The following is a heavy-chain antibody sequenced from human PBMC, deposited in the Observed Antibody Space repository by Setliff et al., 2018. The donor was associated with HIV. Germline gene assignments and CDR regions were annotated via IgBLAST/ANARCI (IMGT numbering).Heavy chain of an antibody. D-gene: IGHD2-2*01. V-gene: IGHV4-38-2*01. Sequence: SETLSLTCAVSGYSISSGYYWGWIRQPPGKGLEWIGSIYHSGSTYYNPSLKSRVTMSVDTSKNQFSLKVKSVTAADTAVYYCARQKKSSSWSPNDYWGQGTLVTVSS. J-gene: IGHJ4*02. CDR3: ARQKKSSSWSPNDY. CDR2: IYHSGST. CDR1: GYSISSGYY.